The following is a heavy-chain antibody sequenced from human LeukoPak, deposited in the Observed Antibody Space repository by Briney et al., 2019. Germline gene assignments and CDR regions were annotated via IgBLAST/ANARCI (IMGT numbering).Heavy chain of an antibody. CDR2: INPNSGGT. J-gene: IGHJ4*02. Sequence: ASVKVSCKASGYTFTDYYLHWVRQAPGQGLEWMGWINPNSGGTNYAQTFQGRVTMTRDTSITTAYLELNRLRSDDTAVYYCARVVGSLYYFDYWGQGTLVTVSS. CDR3: ARVVGSLYYFDY. V-gene: IGHV1-2*02. CDR1: GYTFTDYY. D-gene: IGHD1-26*01.